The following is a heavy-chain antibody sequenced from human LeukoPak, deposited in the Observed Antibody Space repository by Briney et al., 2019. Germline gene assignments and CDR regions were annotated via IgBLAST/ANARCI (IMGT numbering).Heavy chain of an antibody. J-gene: IGHJ4*02. CDR3: ARFXXDXSFXYDILTGYYNY. CDR2: IYYSGST. CDR1: GGSISSSSYY. D-gene: IGHD3-9*01. V-gene: IGHV4-39*01. Sequence: SETLSLTCTVSGGSISSSSYYWGWIRQPPGKGLEWIGSIYYSGSTYYNPSLKSRVTISVNTSKNQFSLKLSSVTAADTAGYYCARFXXDXSFXYDILTGYYNYWGQGTLVTVSS.